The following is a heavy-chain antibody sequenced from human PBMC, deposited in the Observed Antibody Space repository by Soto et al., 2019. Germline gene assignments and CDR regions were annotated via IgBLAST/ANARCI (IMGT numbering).Heavy chain of an antibody. D-gene: IGHD1-1*01. CDR2: INYSGST. Sequence: PSETLSLTCTVSGGSISSGGYYWSWIRQHPGKGLDWIVYINYSGSTYYNPPLKSRLTISVDTSKNHFSLGLTSVTAADTAVYYCARDLWVEPELYYYGMDVWGQGTTVTVSS. CDR1: GGSISSGGYY. J-gene: IGHJ6*02. V-gene: IGHV4-30-4*08. CDR3: ARDLWVEPELYYYGMDV.